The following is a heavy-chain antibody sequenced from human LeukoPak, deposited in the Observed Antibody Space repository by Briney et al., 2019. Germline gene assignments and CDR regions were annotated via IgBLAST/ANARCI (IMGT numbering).Heavy chain of an antibody. J-gene: IGHJ5*02. V-gene: IGHV3-73*01. CDR3: AKGIDWFDP. D-gene: IGHD1-14*01. CDR1: GGSISSYY. Sequence: ETLSLTCTVSGGSISSYYWNWIRQPPGKGLEWVGRIRSKANSYATAYAASVKGRFTISRDDSKNTAYLQMNSLRAEDTAVYYCAKGIDWFDPWGQGTPVTVSS. CDR2: IRSKANSYAT.